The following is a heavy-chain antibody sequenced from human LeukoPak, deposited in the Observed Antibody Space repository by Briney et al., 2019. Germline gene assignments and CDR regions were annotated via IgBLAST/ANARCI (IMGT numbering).Heavy chain of an antibody. CDR1: GYTFTGYY. Sequence: GASVKVSCKASGYTFTGYYMHWVRQAPGQGLEWMGWISAYNGNTNYAQKLQGRVTMTTDTSTSTAYMELRSLRSDDTAVYYCARRTIFGVVTTGGYYFDYWGQGTLVTVSS. CDR3: ARRTIFGVVTTGGYYFDY. D-gene: IGHD3-3*01. V-gene: IGHV1-18*04. CDR2: ISAYNGNT. J-gene: IGHJ4*02.